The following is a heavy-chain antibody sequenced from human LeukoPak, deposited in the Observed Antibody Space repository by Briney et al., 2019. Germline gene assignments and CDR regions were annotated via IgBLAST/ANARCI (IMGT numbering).Heavy chain of an antibody. CDR3: ARSRYYDILTGTPTYYFDY. V-gene: IGHV4-61*01. Sequence: SETLSLTCTVSGGSVSSGSYYWSWIRQPPGTGLEWIGYIYYSGSTNYNPSLKSRVTISVDTSKNQFSLKLNSVTAADTAVYYCARSRYYDILTGTPTYYFDYWGQGTLVTVSS. D-gene: IGHD3-9*01. CDR2: IYYSGST. J-gene: IGHJ4*02. CDR1: GGSVSSGSYY.